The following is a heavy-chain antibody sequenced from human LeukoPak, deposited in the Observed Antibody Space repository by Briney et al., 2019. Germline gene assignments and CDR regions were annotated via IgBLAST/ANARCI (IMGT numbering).Heavy chain of an antibody. CDR3: AGEITGGFDY. CDR2: IKGDGTDT. J-gene: IGHJ4*02. D-gene: IGHD1-14*01. CDR1: GFTFSRFW. Sequence: PGGSLRLSCAASGFTFSRFWMHWVRQAPGTGPEWVSGIKGDGTDTYYADSVKGRFTISRDNAKNTLYLQMNSLRDEDAALYYCAGEITGGFDYWGQGTLVTVST. V-gene: IGHV3-74*01.